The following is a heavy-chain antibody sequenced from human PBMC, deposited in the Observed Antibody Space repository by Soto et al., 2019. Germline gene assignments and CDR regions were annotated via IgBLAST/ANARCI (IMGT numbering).Heavy chain of an antibody. CDR1: GFTFSSYA. V-gene: IGHV3-30-3*01. Sequence: QVQLVESGGGVVQPGRSLRLSCAASGFTFSSYAMHWVRQAPGKGLEWVAVISYDGSNKYYADSVKGRFTISRDNSKNTLYLQMNSLRAEDTAVYYCARDLRWELYYFDYWGQGTLVTVSS. D-gene: IGHD1-26*01. CDR3: ARDLRWELYYFDY. J-gene: IGHJ4*02. CDR2: ISYDGSNK.